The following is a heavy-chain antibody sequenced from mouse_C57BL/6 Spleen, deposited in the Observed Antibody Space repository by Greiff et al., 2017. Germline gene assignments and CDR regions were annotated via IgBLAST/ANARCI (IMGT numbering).Heavy chain of an antibody. CDR1: GYTFTDYN. D-gene: IGHD1-1*01. V-gene: IGHV1-22*01. CDR2: INPNNGGT. Sequence: VQLQQSGPELVKPGASVKMSCKASGYTFTDYNMNWVKQSHGKSLEWIGYINPNNGGTSYNQKFKGKATFTVNKSSSTAYMELRSLTSEASAVYYCARSLHYYGSSPYAMDYWGQGTSVTVSS. CDR3: ARSLHYYGSSPYAMDY. J-gene: IGHJ4*01.